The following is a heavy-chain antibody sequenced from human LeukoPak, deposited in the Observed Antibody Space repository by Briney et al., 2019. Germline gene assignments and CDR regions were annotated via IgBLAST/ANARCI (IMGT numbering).Heavy chain of an antibody. Sequence: SETLSLTCTVSGGSISSYYWSWIRQPPGKGLEWIGYIYYSGSTNYNPSLKSRVTISVDTSKNQFSLKLSSVTAADTAVYYCARYGYSSGWYPEDAFDIWGQGTMVAVSS. J-gene: IGHJ3*02. D-gene: IGHD6-19*01. CDR2: IYYSGST. CDR1: GGSISSYY. CDR3: ARYGYSSGWYPEDAFDI. V-gene: IGHV4-59*08.